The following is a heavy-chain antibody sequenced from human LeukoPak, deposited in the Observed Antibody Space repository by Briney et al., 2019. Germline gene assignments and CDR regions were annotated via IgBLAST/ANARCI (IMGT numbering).Heavy chain of an antibody. CDR3: ARVGFDYYYYYGMDV. CDR2: INPSGGST. D-gene: IGHD2-15*01. J-gene: IGHJ6*02. Sequence: ASVKDSCKASGYTFTSYYMHWVRQAPGQGLEWMGIINPSGGSTSYAQKFQGRVTMTRDTSTSTVYMELSSLRSEDTAVYYCARVGFDYYYYYGMDVWGQGTTVTVSS. CDR1: GYTFTSYY. V-gene: IGHV1-46*01.